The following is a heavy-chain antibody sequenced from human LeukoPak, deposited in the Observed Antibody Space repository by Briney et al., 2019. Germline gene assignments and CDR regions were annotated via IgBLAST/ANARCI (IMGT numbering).Heavy chain of an antibody. CDR1: GFTFSSYA. D-gene: IGHD3-16*02. Sequence: GGSLRLSCAASGFTFSSYAMSWVRQAPGKGLEWVSSISSGSSYIYYADSVKGRFTISRDNAKNSLYLQMNSLRAEDTAVYYCARDIYDYVWGSYRYYFDYWGQGTLVTVSS. V-gene: IGHV3-21*01. CDR3: ARDIYDYVWGSYRYYFDY. J-gene: IGHJ4*02. CDR2: ISSGSSYI.